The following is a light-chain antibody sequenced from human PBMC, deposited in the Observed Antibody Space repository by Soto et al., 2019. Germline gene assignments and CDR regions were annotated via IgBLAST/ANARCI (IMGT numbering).Light chain of an antibody. CDR3: CSFAGSYTFWV. CDR1: SSDVGDYNY. V-gene: IGLV2-11*01. J-gene: IGLJ3*02. CDR2: DVS. Sequence: QSALTQPRSVSGSPGQSVTISCTGTSSDVGDYNYVSWYQQYPGKAPKLVIYDVSKRPSGVPDRFSGSKSGNTASLTISGLLAEEEADYYCCSFAGSYTFWVFGGGTKLTVL.